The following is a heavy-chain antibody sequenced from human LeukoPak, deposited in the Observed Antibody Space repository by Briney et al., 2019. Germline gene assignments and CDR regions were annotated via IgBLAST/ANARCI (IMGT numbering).Heavy chain of an antibody. CDR2: IYYSGST. Sequence: PSETLSLTCTVSGGSISSSSYYWGWIRQPPGKELEWIGSIYYSGSTYYNPSLKSRVTISVDTSKNQFSLKLSSVTAADTAVYYCARDYYDSSGYFQPTWSHPFDYWGQGTLVTVSS. V-gene: IGHV4-39*01. CDR3: ARDYYDSSGYFQPTWSHPFDY. D-gene: IGHD3-22*01. CDR1: GGSISSSSYY. J-gene: IGHJ4*02.